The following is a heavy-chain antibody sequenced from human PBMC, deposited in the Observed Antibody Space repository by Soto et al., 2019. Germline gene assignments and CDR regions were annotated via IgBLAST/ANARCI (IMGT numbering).Heavy chain of an antibody. J-gene: IGHJ6*02. Sequence: QVQLVQSGAEVKKPGASVKVSCKASGYTFTSYGFSWVRQAPGQGLEWMGWINGYTGNTHYEQKFQGRVTMTTDTSTSTAYMELWTLISDDTAVYYCARSWVTGKGGMDVWGQGTTVTVSS. CDR1: GYTFTSYG. CDR3: ARSWVTGKGGMDV. D-gene: IGHD3-16*01. CDR2: INGYTGNT. V-gene: IGHV1-18*01.